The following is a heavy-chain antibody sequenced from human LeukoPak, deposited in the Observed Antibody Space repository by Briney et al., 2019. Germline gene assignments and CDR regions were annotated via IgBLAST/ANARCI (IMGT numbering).Heavy chain of an antibody. V-gene: IGHV4-38-2*02. J-gene: IGHJ6*03. D-gene: IGHD3-10*01. Sequence: SETLSLTCTVSGYSISSGYYWGWIRQPPGKGLEWIGSIYYSGSTYYNPSLKSRVTISVDTSKNHFSLKLSSVTAADTAVYYCARHRYYYRSGSYYGAPYYMDVWGKGTTVTISS. CDR2: IYYSGST. CDR1: GYSISSGYY. CDR3: ARHRYYYRSGSYYGAPYYMDV.